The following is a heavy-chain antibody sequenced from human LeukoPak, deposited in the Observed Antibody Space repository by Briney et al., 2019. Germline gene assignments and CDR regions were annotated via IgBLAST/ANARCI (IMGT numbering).Heavy chain of an antibody. CDR1: GFTFSDYW. Sequence: GGSLRLSCAASGFTFSDYWMTGVRQAPGKGLEWVANINQDGGETCYVGSVKGRFTISRDNAKTSLYLQMNTLRAEDTAVYYCARYCGGDCSHPHDAFDIWGQGTMLTVSS. CDR2: INQDGGET. D-gene: IGHD2-21*02. CDR3: ARYCGGDCSHPHDAFDI. J-gene: IGHJ3*02. V-gene: IGHV3-7*04.